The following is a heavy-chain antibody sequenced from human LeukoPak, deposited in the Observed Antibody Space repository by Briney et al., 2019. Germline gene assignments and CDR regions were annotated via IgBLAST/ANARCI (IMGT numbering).Heavy chain of an antibody. CDR1: GFTFSNAW. CDR3: ARINSGSYSYAFDI. Sequence: GGSLRLSCAASGFTFSNAWMSWVRQAPGKGLEWISVIYSGGSTYYADSVKGRFTISRDNSKNTLYLQMNSLRAEDTAVYYCARINSGSYSYAFDIWGQGTMVTVSS. D-gene: IGHD1-26*01. J-gene: IGHJ3*02. V-gene: IGHV3-66*01. CDR2: IYSGGST.